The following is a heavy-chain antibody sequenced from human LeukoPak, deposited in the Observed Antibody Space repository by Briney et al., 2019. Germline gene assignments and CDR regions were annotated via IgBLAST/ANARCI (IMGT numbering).Heavy chain of an antibody. CDR3: ARGRWLQLRWFDY. Sequence: PSETLSLTCAVYGGSFSGYYWSLIRQPPGKGLEWIGEINHSGSTNYNPSLKSRVTISVDTSKNQFSLKLSSVTAADTAVYYCARGRWLQLRWFDYWGQGTLVTVSS. CDR1: GGSFSGYY. J-gene: IGHJ4*02. D-gene: IGHD5-24*01. V-gene: IGHV4-34*01. CDR2: INHSGST.